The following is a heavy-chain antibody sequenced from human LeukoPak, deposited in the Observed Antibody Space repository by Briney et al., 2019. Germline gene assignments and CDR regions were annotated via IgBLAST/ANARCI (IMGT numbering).Heavy chain of an antibody. CDR1: GFTFSTYN. CDR3: ARGHYDILTASYKWTPDY. J-gene: IGHJ4*02. Sequence: PGGSLRLSCAASGFTFSTYNMNWVRQAPGKGLEWVSSITSGGTYTYYADSVKGRFTTSRDNAKNSLSLQLSSLRAEDTAVYYCARGHYDILTASYKWTPDYWGQGTLVTVSS. V-gene: IGHV3-21*06. CDR2: ITSGGTYT. D-gene: IGHD3-9*01.